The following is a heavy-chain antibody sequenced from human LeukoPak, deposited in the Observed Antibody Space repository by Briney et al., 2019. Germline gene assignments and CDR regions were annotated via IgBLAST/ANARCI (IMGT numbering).Heavy chain of an antibody. CDR3: ARKYCSGGSCYSNVDY. V-gene: IGHV3-48*03. CDR2: ISSSGSTI. D-gene: IGHD2-15*01. Sequence: GGSLRLSCAASGFTFSSYEMNWVRQAPGKGLEWVSYISSSGSTIYYADSVEGRFTISRDNAKNSLYLQMKSLRAEDTAVYYCARKYCSGGSCYSNVDYWGRGTLVTVSS. J-gene: IGHJ4*02. CDR1: GFTFSSYE.